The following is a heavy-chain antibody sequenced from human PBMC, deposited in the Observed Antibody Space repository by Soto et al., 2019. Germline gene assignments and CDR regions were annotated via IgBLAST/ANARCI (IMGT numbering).Heavy chain of an antibody. D-gene: IGHD6-19*01. V-gene: IGHV4-31*03. Sequence: QVQLQESGPGLVKPSQTLSLTCTVSGGSIGSGGYYWSWIRQHPGKGLEWIGYIYYSGSTYYNPSLKSRVTISVDTSKNQFSLKLSSATAADTAVYYCARWELQWLVFDSWGQGTLVTVSS. CDR3: ARWELQWLVFDS. CDR1: GGSIGSGGYY. CDR2: IYYSGST. J-gene: IGHJ4*02.